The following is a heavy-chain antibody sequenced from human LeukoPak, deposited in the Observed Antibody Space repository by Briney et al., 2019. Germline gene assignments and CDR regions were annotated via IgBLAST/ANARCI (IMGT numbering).Heavy chain of an antibody. V-gene: IGHV1-2*06. CDR1: GYTFTGYY. Sequence: ASVKVSCKASGYTFTGYYIHWVRQAPGQGLEWMGRINPNSGGTNYAQKFQGRVTMTRDTSISTAYMELSRLRSDDTAVYYCARVKYYYDSSGYYFIDYWGQGTLVTVSS. CDR3: ARVKYYYDSSGYYFIDY. J-gene: IGHJ4*02. D-gene: IGHD3-22*01. CDR2: INPNSGGT.